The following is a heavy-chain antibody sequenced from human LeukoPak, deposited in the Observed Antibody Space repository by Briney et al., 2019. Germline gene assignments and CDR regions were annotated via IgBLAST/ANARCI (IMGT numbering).Heavy chain of an antibody. D-gene: IGHD6-19*01. CDR1: GFTVSSNY. Sequence: GGSLRLSCAASGFTVSSNYMSWVRQAPGKGLEWVSVIYSGGSTYYADSVKGRFTISRDNSKNTLYLQMNSLRAEDTAVYYCARGPGYSSGWYIHWGQGTLVTVSS. CDR2: IYSGGST. V-gene: IGHV3-66*01. CDR3: ARGPGYSSGWYIH. J-gene: IGHJ4*02.